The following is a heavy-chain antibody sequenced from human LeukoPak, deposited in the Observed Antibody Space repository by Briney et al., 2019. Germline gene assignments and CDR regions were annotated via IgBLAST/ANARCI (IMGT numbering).Heavy chain of an antibody. V-gene: IGHV3-7*01. CDR1: GFTFSSYS. CDR3: ARQYSWSFLFFEY. D-gene: IGHD1-26*01. J-gene: IGHJ4*02. Sequence: PGGSLRLSCAASGFTFSSYSMNWVRQAPGKGLEWVANIKEDGSEKKYVDSVKGRFTISRDNAKNSLYLQINSLRAEDTAVYFCARQYSWSFLFFEYWGQGALVTVSS. CDR2: IKEDGSEK.